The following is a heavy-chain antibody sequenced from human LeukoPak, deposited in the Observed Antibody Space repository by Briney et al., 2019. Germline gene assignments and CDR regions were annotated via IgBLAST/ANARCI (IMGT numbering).Heavy chain of an antibody. Sequence: ASLKVSCKASGYTFTRYGISWVRQAPGQGLEWMGWISAYKGNTNYAQKLQGRVTMTTDTSTSTAYMELRSLRSDDTAVYYCARDYWQWLGGYYFDYWGQGTLVTVSS. CDR3: ARDYWQWLGGYYFDY. D-gene: IGHD6-19*01. V-gene: IGHV1-18*01. CDR2: ISAYKGNT. CDR1: GYTFTRYG. J-gene: IGHJ4*02.